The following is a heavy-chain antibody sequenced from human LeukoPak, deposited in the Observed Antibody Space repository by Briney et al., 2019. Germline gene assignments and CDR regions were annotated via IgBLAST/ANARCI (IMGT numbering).Heavy chain of an antibody. D-gene: IGHD3-22*01. CDR2: ISSSGSTI. Sequence: GGSLRLSCAASGFTFSDYYMSWIRQAPGKGLEWVSYISSSGSTIYYADSVKGRFTISRDNAKNSLYLQMNSLRAEDTAVYYCAKDQYYYDSSGYSAGAFDIWGQGTMVTVSS. V-gene: IGHV3-11*01. CDR3: AKDQYYYDSSGYSAGAFDI. CDR1: GFTFSDYY. J-gene: IGHJ3*02.